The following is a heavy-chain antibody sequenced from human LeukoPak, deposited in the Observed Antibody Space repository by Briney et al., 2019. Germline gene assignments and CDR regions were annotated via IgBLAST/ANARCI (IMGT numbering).Heavy chain of an antibody. CDR2: IYPDDSDT. CDR1: GYSFTNYW. CDR3: ARLQYSNGYVDY. J-gene: IGHJ4*02. V-gene: IGHV5-51*01. Sequence: GESLKISCTGSGYSFTNYWIGWVRQMPGKGLEWMGIIYPDDSDTRYRPPFQGQVIISADKSIATAYLQWSSLKASDTAMYYCARLQYSNGYVDYWGQGTLVTVSS. D-gene: IGHD5-18*01.